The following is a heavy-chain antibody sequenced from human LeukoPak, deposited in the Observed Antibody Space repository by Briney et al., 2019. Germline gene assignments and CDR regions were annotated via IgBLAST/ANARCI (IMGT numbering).Heavy chain of an antibody. CDR2: INHSGSI. CDR1: GGSFGGYY. J-gene: IGHJ4*02. D-gene: IGHD3-10*01. V-gene: IGHV4-34*01. Sequence: SETLSLTCAVYGGSFGGYYWSWIRQPPGRGLEWIGEINHSGSINYNPSLKSRVTISVDTSKTQFSLKLSSVTAADTAVYYCARAPMYYYGSGRFVDSWGQGTLVTVSS. CDR3: ARAPMYYYGSGRFVDS.